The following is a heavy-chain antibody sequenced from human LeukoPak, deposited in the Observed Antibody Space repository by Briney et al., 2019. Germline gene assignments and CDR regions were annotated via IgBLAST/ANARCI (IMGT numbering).Heavy chain of an antibody. CDR1: GYTFTSYG. CDR2: IIPIFGSA. Sequence: SVKVSCKASGYTFTSYGISWVRQAPGQRLEWMGGIIPIFGSANYAQKFQGRVTITADESASTAYMDLSSLRSEDTAVYYCARAPSIRFLTPYFDYWGQGTLVTVSS. CDR3: ARAPSIRFLTPYFDY. V-gene: IGHV1-69*13. D-gene: IGHD3-3*01. J-gene: IGHJ4*02.